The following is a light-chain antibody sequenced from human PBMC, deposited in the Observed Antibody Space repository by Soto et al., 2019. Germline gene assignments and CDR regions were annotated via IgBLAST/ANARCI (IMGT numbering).Light chain of an antibody. J-gene: IGLJ2*01. V-gene: IGLV3-21*02. CDR2: DDV. Sequence: SYELTQPPSVSVAPGQTARVTCGGNNIGTKSVHWYQQRPGRAPVLVVYDDVVRPSGIPERFSGSNSGNTATLTISRVEAGDEADYYCQVWDSSGDHVVFGGGTKLTVL. CDR1: NIGTKS. CDR3: QVWDSSGDHVV.